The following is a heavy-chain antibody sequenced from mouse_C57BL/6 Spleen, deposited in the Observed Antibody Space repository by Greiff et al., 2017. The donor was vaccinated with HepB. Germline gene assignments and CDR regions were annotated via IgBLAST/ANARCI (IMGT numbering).Heavy chain of an antibody. Sequence: QVQLQQSGAELVRPGASVTLSCKASGYTFTDYEMHWVKQTPVHGLEWIGAIDPETGGTAYNQKFKGKAILTADKSSSTAYMELRSLTSEDSAVYYCTRLDGYFGFDYWGQGTTLTVSS. CDR1: GYTFTDYE. CDR3: TRLDGYFGFDY. CDR2: IDPETGGT. J-gene: IGHJ2*01. D-gene: IGHD2-3*01. V-gene: IGHV1-15*01.